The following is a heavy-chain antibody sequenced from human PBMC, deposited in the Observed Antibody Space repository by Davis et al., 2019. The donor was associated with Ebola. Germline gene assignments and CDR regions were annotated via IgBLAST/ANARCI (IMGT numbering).Heavy chain of an antibody. Sequence: GGSLRLSCAASGFTFSSYSMSWVRQAPGKGLEWVANIKQDGSEKYYVDSVKGRFTISRDNAKNSLYLQMNSLRAEDTAVYYCARDWFYDCWSGYEPSVDYWGQGTLVTVSS. V-gene: IGHV3-7*01. CDR2: IKQDGSEK. D-gene: IGHD3-3*01. J-gene: IGHJ4*02. CDR3: ARDWFYDCWSGYEPSVDY. CDR1: GFTFSSYS.